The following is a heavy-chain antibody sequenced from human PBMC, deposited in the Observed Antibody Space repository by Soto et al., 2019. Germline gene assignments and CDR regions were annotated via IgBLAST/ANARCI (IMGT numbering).Heavy chain of an antibody. CDR2: MNPNSGNT. D-gene: IGHD6-6*01. Sequence: QVQLVQSGAEVKKPGASVKVSCKASGYTFTSYDINWVRQATGQGLEWMGWMNPNSGNTGYAQKFQGRVSTTRNTSISTAYMELRSLRSEDTAVYYCAGAGKAARPLGYYYGMDVWGQGTTVTVSS. J-gene: IGHJ6*02. CDR3: AGAGKAARPLGYYYGMDV. V-gene: IGHV1-8*01. CDR1: GYTFTSYD.